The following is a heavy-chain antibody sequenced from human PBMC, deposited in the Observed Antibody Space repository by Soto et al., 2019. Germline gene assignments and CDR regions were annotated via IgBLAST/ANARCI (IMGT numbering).Heavy chain of an antibody. D-gene: IGHD1-26*01. CDR3: AKDVVGLTDFEPSGCLDY. Sequence: GGSLRLSCAASGFTFSSYAMNWVRQTPGKGLEWVSGTSASGGNTYYADSVKGRFTISRDNSKNTLYLQMNSLRAEDTAIYYCAKDVVGLTDFEPSGCLDYWGQGTLVTVSS. V-gene: IGHV3-23*01. CDR2: TSASGGNT. CDR1: GFTFSSYA. J-gene: IGHJ4*02.